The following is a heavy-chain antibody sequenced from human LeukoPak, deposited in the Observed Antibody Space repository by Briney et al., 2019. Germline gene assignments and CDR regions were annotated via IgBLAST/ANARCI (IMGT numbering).Heavy chain of an antibody. CDR1: GYTFTSYG. Sequence: GASVKVSCKASGYTFTSYGISWVRQAPGQGLEWMGWISAYNGNTNYAQKLQGSVTMTTDTSTSTAYMELRSLRSDDTAVYYCARGRGYDPGVPHFDYWGQGTLVTVSS. CDR3: ARGRGYDPGVPHFDY. V-gene: IGHV1-18*01. D-gene: IGHD5-12*01. CDR2: ISAYNGNT. J-gene: IGHJ4*02.